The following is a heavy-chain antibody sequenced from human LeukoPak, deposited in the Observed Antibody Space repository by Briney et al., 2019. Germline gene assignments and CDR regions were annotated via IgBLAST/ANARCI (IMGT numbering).Heavy chain of an antibody. V-gene: IGHV3-7*05. CDR2: IRQDGSEK. Sequence: GGSLRLSCAASGLTFRDYWMNWVRQAPGKGLEWVAGIRQDGSEKYYVDSVKGRFTISRDNAKNSLYLQMNSLRAEDTAVYYCARDGTSIVGSLDYWGQGTLVTVSS. CDR1: GLTFRDYW. CDR3: ARDGTSIVGSLDY. J-gene: IGHJ4*02. D-gene: IGHD1-26*01.